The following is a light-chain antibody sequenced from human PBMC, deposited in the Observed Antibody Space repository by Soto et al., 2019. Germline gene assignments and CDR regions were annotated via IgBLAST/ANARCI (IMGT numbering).Light chain of an antibody. CDR1: QSVGSSY. J-gene: IGKJ5*01. CDR3: QQYGSSTIT. Sequence: EIVLTQSPGTLSLSPGERATLSCRASQSVGSSYLAWYQQKPGQAPSLLVYGTSTRATGVPDRFRGSASGTDFTLTITRLEPEDFAVYYCQQYGSSTITCGQGTRLEIK. V-gene: IGKV3-20*01. CDR2: GTS.